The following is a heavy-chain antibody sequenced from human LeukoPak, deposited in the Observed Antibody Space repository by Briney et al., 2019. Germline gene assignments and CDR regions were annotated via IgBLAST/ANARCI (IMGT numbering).Heavy chain of an antibody. CDR2: ISSSSSYI. CDR1: GFTFSSYA. CDR3: AREPFWSGYYSNLHFDY. Sequence: PGGSLRLSCAASGFTFSSYAMSWVRQALGKGLEWVSSISSSSSYIYYADSVKGRFTISRDNAKNSLYLQMNSLRAEDTAVYYCAREPFWSGYYSNLHFDYWGQGTLSPSPQ. J-gene: IGHJ4*02. V-gene: IGHV3-21*01. D-gene: IGHD3-3*01.